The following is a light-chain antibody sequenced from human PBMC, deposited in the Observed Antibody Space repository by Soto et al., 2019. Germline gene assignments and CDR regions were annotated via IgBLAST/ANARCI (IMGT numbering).Light chain of an antibody. CDR3: QQYGDRPRT. Sequence: EVVLTQSPATLSVSPGXRATLSCRASQDIGSAVAWYHQRSGRAPRLLIFDASIRVPTTPARFSGSVSGTEFTLTISSLESEDFAVYFCQQYGDRPRTFGQGTKVDIK. CDR1: QDIGSA. V-gene: IGKV3-15*01. CDR2: DAS. J-gene: IGKJ1*01.